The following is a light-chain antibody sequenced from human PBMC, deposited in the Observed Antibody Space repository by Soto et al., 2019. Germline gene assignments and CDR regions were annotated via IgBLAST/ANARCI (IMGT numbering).Light chain of an antibody. CDR1: QSVSDY. J-gene: IGKJ4*01. CDR3: QQFSSYPLT. V-gene: IGKV3-20*01. Sequence: EIVLTQSPGTLSLSPGERATLSCRAGQSVSDYLAWYQQKPGQAPRLLIYDASSRATGIPDRFSGGGSGTDFTLTISRLEPEDFAVYYCQQFSSYPLTFGGGTKVDIK. CDR2: DAS.